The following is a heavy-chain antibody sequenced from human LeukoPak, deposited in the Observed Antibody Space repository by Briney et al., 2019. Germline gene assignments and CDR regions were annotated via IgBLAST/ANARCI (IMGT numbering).Heavy chain of an antibody. CDR1: GYTFTGFF. J-gene: IGHJ5*01. CDR2: INPNIGDA. V-gene: IGHV1-2*02. CDR3: ARMDLDGGDSIGFDS. D-gene: IGHD2-21*02. Sequence: ASVKVSCKASGYTFTGFFMHWVRQAPGQGLEWMGWINPNIGDAHYAQKFQGRVTMTRDRSINTAYMELSRLTSDDTAVYYCARMDLDGGDSIGFDSWGQGTLVTVSS.